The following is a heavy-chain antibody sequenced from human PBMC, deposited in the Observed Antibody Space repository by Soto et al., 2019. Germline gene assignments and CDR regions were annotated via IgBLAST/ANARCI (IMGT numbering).Heavy chain of an antibody. J-gene: IGHJ5*02. Sequence: SETLSLTCAVYGGSFSGYYWSWIRQPPGKGLEWIGEINHSGSTNYNPSLKSRVTISVDTSKSQFSLKLSSVTAADTAVYYCARSRYSSGWYKKYWFDPWGQGTLVTVSS. CDR2: INHSGST. CDR3: ARSRYSSGWYKKYWFDP. CDR1: GGSFSGYY. D-gene: IGHD6-19*01. V-gene: IGHV4-34*01.